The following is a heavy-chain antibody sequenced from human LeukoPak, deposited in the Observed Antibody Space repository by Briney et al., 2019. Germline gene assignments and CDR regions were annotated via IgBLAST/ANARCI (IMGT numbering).Heavy chain of an antibody. CDR2: ISGSGTYT. V-gene: IGHV3-23*01. CDR1: GFTFSSFG. Sequence: GGTLRLSCAASGFTFSSFGMSWVRQAPGKGLEWVSGISGSGTYTYYADSAKGRFTISRDSSKNTLYLQMNSLRAEDTAVYYCAKDVMMRIAMGFFDYWGQGTLVTVSS. D-gene: IGHD2-21*01. J-gene: IGHJ4*02. CDR3: AKDVMMRIAMGFFDY.